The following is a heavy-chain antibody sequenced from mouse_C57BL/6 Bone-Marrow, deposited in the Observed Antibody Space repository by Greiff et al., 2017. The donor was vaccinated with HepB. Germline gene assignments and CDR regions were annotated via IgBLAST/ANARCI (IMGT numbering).Heavy chain of an antibody. CDR2: INPNDGGT. D-gene: IGHD2-5*01. J-gene: IGHJ3*01. V-gene: IGHV1-26*01. CDR3: AREGRSNSAFAY. Sequence: EVKLQQSGPELVKPGASVKISCKASGYTFTDYYMNWVKQSPGKSLEWIGEINPNDGGTSYNQKFKGKATLTVDKSSSTAYMELRSLTSEDSAVYYCAREGRSNSAFAYWGQGTLVTVSA. CDR1: GYTFTDYY.